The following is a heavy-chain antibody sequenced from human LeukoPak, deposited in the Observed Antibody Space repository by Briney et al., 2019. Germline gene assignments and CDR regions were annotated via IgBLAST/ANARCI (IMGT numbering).Heavy chain of an antibody. D-gene: IGHD3-22*01. V-gene: IGHV4-59*01. CDR2: IYYSGST. CDR1: GGSISSYY. CDR3: ARVIWDSSGYPGAIDI. Sequence: KPSETLSLTCTVSGGSISSYYWSWIRQPPGKGLEWIGYIYYSGSTNYNPSLKSRVTISVDTSKNQFSLKLSSVTAADTAVYYCARVIWDSSGYPGAIDIWGQGTMVTVSS. J-gene: IGHJ3*02.